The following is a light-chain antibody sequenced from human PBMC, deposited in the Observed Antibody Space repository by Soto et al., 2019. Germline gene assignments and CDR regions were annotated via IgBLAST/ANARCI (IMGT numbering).Light chain of an antibody. Sequence: EIFLTQSPFTLSLSPVEIATLSCRAGQSVSSSYLAWYQQKPGQAPRLLIYGASSRATGIPDRFSGSGSGTDFTLTISRLEPEDFAVYYCQQYGSSPPLTFGQGTRLEIK. CDR3: QQYGSSPPLT. CDR2: GAS. V-gene: IGKV3-20*01. CDR1: QSVSSSY. J-gene: IGKJ5*01.